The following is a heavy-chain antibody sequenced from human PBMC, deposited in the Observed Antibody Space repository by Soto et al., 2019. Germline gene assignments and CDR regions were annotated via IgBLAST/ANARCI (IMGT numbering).Heavy chain of an antibody. D-gene: IGHD3-3*01. CDR1: GDSVTSVNYF. Sequence: SETLSLTCAVSGDSVTSVNYFWTWIRQPPGGGLEWIGYISNSGISKYNPSLKSRVAMSQDTSKNQFSLNLHSVTAADTAVYFCARGEANSYYACHFAPWGQGALVTVSS. J-gene: IGHJ5*02. V-gene: IGHV4-61*01. CDR3: ARGEANSYYACHFAP. CDR2: ISNSGIS.